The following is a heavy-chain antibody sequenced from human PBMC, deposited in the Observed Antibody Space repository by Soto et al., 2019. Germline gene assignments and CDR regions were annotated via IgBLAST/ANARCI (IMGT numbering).Heavy chain of an antibody. J-gene: IGHJ4*02. V-gene: IGHV1-69*13. CDR3: ARALRHPYNWNDDGDDY. CDR1: GGTFSSYA. Sequence: GASVKVSCKASGGTFSSYAISWVRQAPGQGLEWMGGIIPIFGTANYAQKFQGRVTITADESTSTAYMELSSLRSEDTAVYYCARALRHPYNWNDDGDDYWGQGTLVTVSS. CDR2: IIPIFGTA. D-gene: IGHD1-20*01.